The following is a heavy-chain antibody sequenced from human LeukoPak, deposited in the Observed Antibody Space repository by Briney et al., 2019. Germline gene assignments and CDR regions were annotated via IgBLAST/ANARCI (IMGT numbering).Heavy chain of an antibody. D-gene: IGHD2-21*02. CDR1: GFTFTAYY. V-gene: IGHV1-2*02. Sequence: ASVKVSGKASGFTFTAYYIHWVRQAPGQGLEWMGYINPHSGGTSSPQKFQGRVTMTTDTSISAAYMELSSLISDDTAMYYCVREGNELLSKNFDYWGQGTLVTVSS. J-gene: IGHJ4*02. CDR2: INPHSGGT. CDR3: VREGNELLSKNFDY.